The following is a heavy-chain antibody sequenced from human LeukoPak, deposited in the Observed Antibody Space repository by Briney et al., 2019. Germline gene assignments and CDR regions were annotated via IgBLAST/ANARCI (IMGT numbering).Heavy chain of an antibody. CDR1: GGSISSSSYY. J-gene: IGHJ4*02. V-gene: IGHV4-39*01. CDR3: VKYEIAAVSCIDC. Sequence: SETLSLTCTVSGGSISSSSYYWGWIRQPPGKGLEWIGSIYYSGSTYYNPSLRSRVTISVDTSKNQFSLKLSSVTAADTAVYYCVKYEIAAVSCIDCWGQGTLVTVSS. D-gene: IGHD6-6*01. CDR2: IYYSGST.